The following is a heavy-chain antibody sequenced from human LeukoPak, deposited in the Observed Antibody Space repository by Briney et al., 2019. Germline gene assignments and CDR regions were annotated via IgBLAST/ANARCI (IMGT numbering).Heavy chain of an antibody. CDR2: ISYDGSNK. CDR3: ARDSSGYSNFHWFDP. J-gene: IGHJ5*02. CDR1: GFTFNTYG. Sequence: GGSLRLSCAASGFTFNTYGMHWVRQAPGKGLEWVAVISYDGSNKYYADSVKGRFTISRDNAKNSLYLQMNSLRAEDTAVYYCARDSSGYSNFHWFDPWGQGTLVTVSS. D-gene: IGHD4-4*01. V-gene: IGHV3-30*03.